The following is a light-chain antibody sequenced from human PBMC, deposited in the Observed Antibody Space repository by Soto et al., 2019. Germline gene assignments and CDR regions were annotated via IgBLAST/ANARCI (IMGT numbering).Light chain of an antibody. V-gene: IGKV1-39*01. CDR3: QQSYSSPIT. CDR1: QRINRY. J-gene: IGKJ5*01. Sequence: DIQMTQSPYSLSESVGDRVTITCRASQRINRYLNWYRQKPGKAPQLMIYAASSLQSGVPSRFSGRGSGTDFTLTISSLQPEDFATYYCQQSYSSPITFGQGTRLELK. CDR2: AAS.